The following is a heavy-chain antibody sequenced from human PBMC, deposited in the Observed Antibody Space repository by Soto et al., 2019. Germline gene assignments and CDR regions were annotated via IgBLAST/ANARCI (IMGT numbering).Heavy chain of an antibody. V-gene: IGHV4-39*01. D-gene: IGHD1-20*01. CDR3: ASSQKGYNWNYFDH. CDR2: VFYTGFT. J-gene: IGHJ4*02. CDR1: GGSISGSYYY. Sequence: SETLSLTCAVSGGSISGSYYYWGWLRQSPGRGPERIGSVFYTGFTSYSPSLESRVSVSVDTSKNQFSLKVSAVTAADTAVYYCASSQKGYNWNYFDHWGQGALVTVSS.